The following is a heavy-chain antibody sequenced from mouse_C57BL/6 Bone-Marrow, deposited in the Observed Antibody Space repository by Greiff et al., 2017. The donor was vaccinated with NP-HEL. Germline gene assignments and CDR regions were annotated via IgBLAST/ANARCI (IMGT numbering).Heavy chain of an antibody. D-gene: IGHD1-3*01. J-gene: IGHJ4*01. V-gene: IGHV1-63*01. CDR1: GYTFTNSW. CDR3: ARWGITDHYAMDY. Sequence: QVHVKQSGAELVRPGTSVQMSCKASGYTFTNSWIGWAKQRPGHGLEWIGDIYPGDGYTNYNEKFKGKAKMPADKSSSPAYMQFSSLTSEDSAIYYCARWGITDHYAMDYWGQGTSVTVSS. CDR2: IYPGDGYT.